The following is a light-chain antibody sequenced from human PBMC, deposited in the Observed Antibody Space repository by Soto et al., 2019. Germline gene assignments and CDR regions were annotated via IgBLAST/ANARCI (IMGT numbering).Light chain of an antibody. Sequence: EIQMTQSPSSLSASAGDRVTLTCQASQDISHHLNWYQQKPGKAPKLLISDASNLEGGVPPRFSGSGSGTDFSLAITSPQPEDFATYYCQQSDSLPPTFGQGTRLEIK. CDR2: DAS. CDR3: QQSDSLPPT. CDR1: QDISHH. J-gene: IGKJ2*01. V-gene: IGKV1-33*01.